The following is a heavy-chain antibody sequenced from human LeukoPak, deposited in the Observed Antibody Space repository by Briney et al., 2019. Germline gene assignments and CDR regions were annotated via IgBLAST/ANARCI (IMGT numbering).Heavy chain of an antibody. J-gene: IGHJ3*02. D-gene: IGHD6-6*01. CDR1: GGSISSGTYY. CDR2: IYHSGSS. V-gene: IGHV4-30-2*01. CDR3: ARDSMAALAVAFDI. Sequence: KTSQTLSLTCTVSGGSISSGTYYWSWIRQPPGKGLEWIGYIYHSGSSYYNPSLKSRVTISVDRSKNQFSLNLTSVTAPDTAMYYCARDSMAALAVAFDIWGQGTMVTVSS.